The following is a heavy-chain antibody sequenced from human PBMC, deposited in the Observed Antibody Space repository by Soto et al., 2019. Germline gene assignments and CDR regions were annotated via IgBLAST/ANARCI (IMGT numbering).Heavy chain of an antibody. J-gene: IGHJ6*02. CDR1: GFTFSSYA. CDR2: IIGNGDTT. CDR3: AKGGARGDYVPV. Sequence: VQLLESGGGLVQPGGSLRLSCAASGFTFSSYAMRWVRQAPGKGLEWVSGIIGNGDTTDYADSVKGRFIISRDNSKKTVYLQMNSLRAEDTPVYYCAKGGARGDYVPVWGQGTTVTVSS. D-gene: IGHD4-17*01. V-gene: IGHV3-23*01.